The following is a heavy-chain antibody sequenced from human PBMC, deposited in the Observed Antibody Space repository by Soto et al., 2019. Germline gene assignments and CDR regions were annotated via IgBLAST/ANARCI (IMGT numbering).Heavy chain of an antibody. CDR2: IYWDDDK. Sequence: GPTLVNPTQTLTLTCTFSWFSLSTSGVGVGWIRQPPGKALEWLALIYWDDDKRYSPSLKSRLSITKDTSKNQVVLTMTNMDSVDTATYYCAQTEGFDVGENGSDPSGQPTLLTVSS. V-gene: IGHV2-5*02. D-gene: IGHD3-9*01. J-gene: IGHJ5*02. CDR1: WFSLSTSGVG. CDR3: AQTEGFDVGENGSDP.